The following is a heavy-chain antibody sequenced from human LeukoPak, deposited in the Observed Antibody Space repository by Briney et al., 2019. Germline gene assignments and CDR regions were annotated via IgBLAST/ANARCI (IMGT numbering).Heavy chain of an antibody. CDR1: GGTFSSYA. CDR2: IIPIFGTA. J-gene: IGHJ6*03. V-gene: IGHV1-69*01. D-gene: IGHD1-1*01. CDR3: AARRYNWNDGVPDGDYYYYYYMDV. Sequence: ASVKVSCKASGGTFSSYAISWVRQAPGQGLEWMGGIIPIFGTANYAQKFQGRVTITADESTSTAYMELSSLRSEDTAVYYCAARRYNWNDGVPDGDYYYYYYMDVWGKGTTVTVSS.